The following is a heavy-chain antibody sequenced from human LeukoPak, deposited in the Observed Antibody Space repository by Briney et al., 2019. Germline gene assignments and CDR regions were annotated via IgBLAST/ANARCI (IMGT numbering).Heavy chain of an antibody. Sequence: GASVKVSCKTSGYTFTTYGVSWVRQAPGHGLEWMGWVSGYTGNTNYAERFQGRVTMTIDASTSTVYMELTNLRSDDTAVYFCARGGVSASLYYFDFWGQGTLVTVS. D-gene: IGHD6-13*01. V-gene: IGHV1-18*01. CDR2: VSGYTGNT. CDR3: ARGGVSASLYYFDF. J-gene: IGHJ4*02. CDR1: GYTFTTYG.